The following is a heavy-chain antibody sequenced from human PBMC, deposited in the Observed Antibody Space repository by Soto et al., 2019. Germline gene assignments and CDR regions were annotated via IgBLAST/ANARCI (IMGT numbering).Heavy chain of an antibody. D-gene: IGHD6-6*01. CDR1: GYTFTGYY. J-gene: IGHJ4*02. CDR2: INPNSGGT. Sequence: ASVKVSCKASGYTFTGYYMHRVRQAPGQGLEWMGWINPNSGGTNYAQKFQGWVTMTRDTSISTAYMELSRLRSDDTAVYYCARAGDNGSSARVDYWGQGTLVTVSS. V-gene: IGHV1-2*04. CDR3: ARAGDNGSSARVDY.